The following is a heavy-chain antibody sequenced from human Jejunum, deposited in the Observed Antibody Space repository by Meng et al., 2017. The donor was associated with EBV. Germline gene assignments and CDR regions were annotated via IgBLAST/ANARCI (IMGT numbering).Heavy chain of an antibody. CDR2: IYYSGST. V-gene: IGHV4-61*01. J-gene: IGHJ4*02. Sequence: QLPLQESGPGLVKPSETLTFPCTVSGGSVNIGNVYWSWIRQPPGKGLEWIGYIYYSGSTNYIPSLKSRVTISLDTSKNQFSLKLSSVTAADTAVYYCAGLRYSGYDRAFDYWGQGALVTVSS. CDR1: GGSVNIGNVY. D-gene: IGHD5-12*01. CDR3: AGLRYSGYDRAFDY.